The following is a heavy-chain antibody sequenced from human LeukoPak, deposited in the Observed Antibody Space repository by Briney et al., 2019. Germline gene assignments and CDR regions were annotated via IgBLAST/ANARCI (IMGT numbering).Heavy chain of an antibody. J-gene: IGHJ3*02. CDR1: GFTFSSYA. Sequence: GGSLRLSCAASGFTFSSYAMYWVRQAPGKGLEWVAVISYDGSNKYYADSVKGRFTISRDNSKNTLYLQMNSLRADDTAVYYCAKVPSGNFDIXGXGTMVIVSS. V-gene: IGHV3-30-3*01. CDR2: ISYDGSNK. D-gene: IGHD1-26*01. CDR3: AKVPSGNFDI.